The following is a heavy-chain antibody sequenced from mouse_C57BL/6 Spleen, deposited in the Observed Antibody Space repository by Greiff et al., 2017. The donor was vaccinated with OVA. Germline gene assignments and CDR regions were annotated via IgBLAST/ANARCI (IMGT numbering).Heavy chain of an antibody. J-gene: IGHJ3*01. Sequence: QVHVKQSGAELVKPGASVKVSCKASGYTFTSYWMHWVKQRPGQGLEWIGRIHPSDSDTNYNQKFKGKATLTVDKSSSTAYMQLSSLTSEDSAVYYCASGFPPWFAYWGQGTLVTVSA. V-gene: IGHV1-74*01. CDR3: ASGFPPWFAY. CDR1: GYTFTSYW. CDR2: IHPSDSDT. D-gene: IGHD3-1*01.